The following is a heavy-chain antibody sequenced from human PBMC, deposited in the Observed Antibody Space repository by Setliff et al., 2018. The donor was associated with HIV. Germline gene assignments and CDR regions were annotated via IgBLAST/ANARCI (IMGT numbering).Heavy chain of an antibody. Sequence: SETLSLTCAVSGDSLTTGGAYWSWVRQPAGKALEWIGHIYVSRNTMYNPSLRSRVTISLDRSNNQFSLNLSSLTAADTAVYFCARGGGYGGSDRQPFDYWGQGSQVTVSS. V-gene: IGHV4-61*09. CDR2: IYVSRNT. CDR3: ARGGGYGGSDRQPFDY. D-gene: IGHD3-16*01. CDR1: GDSLTTGGAY. J-gene: IGHJ4*02.